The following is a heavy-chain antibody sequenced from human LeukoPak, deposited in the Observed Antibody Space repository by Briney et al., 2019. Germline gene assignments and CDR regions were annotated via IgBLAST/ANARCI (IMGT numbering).Heavy chain of an antibody. Sequence: PGGSLRLSCAASGFTFSSYWMHWVGQAPGKGLEWVANIKQDGSEKYYVDSVKGRFSISRDNARNSLHLQMNSLRAEDTAVYYCARDCGILRTDCGDALDIWGQGTMVTVSS. D-gene: IGHD2-21*01. CDR2: IKQDGSEK. V-gene: IGHV3-7*03. CDR1: GFTFSSYW. CDR3: ARDCGILRTDCGDALDI. J-gene: IGHJ3*02.